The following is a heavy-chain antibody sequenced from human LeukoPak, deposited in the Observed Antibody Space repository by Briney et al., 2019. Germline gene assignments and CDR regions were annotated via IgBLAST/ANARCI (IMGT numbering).Heavy chain of an antibody. CDR3: ARGPPMRYYDILTGYSLNWFDP. V-gene: IGHV4-59*01. J-gene: IGHJ5*02. Sequence: SGTLSLTCTVSGGSISSYYWSWIRQPPGKGLEWIGYIYYSGSTNYNPSLKSRVTISVDTSKNQFSLKLSSVTAADTAVYYCARGPPMRYYDILTGYSLNWFDPWGQGTLVTVSS. CDR1: GGSISSYY. D-gene: IGHD3-9*01. CDR2: IYYSGST.